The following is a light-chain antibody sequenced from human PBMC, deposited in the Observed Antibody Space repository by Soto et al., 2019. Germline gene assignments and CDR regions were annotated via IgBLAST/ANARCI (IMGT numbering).Light chain of an antibody. Sequence: ENVLTQSPGTLSLSPGERATLSCRASQSVSSSYLAWYQQKPGQAPRLLIYGASRRATGIPDRFSGSGSGTDFTLSISRLEPEDFAVYYCQQYGSSPWAFGQGTKVEIK. J-gene: IGKJ1*01. V-gene: IGKV3-20*01. CDR3: QQYGSSPWA. CDR1: QSVSSSY. CDR2: GAS.